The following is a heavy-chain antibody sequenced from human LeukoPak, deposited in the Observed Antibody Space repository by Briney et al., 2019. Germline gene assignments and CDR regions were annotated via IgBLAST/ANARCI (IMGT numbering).Heavy chain of an antibody. CDR2: ITWNGDRR. CDR1: GFTFDDYA. V-gene: IGHV3-9*03. Sequence: SLRLSCAASGFTFDDYAMHWVRQAPGKGLEWVSGITWNGDRRTYTDSVKGRFTISRDNAKSSLYLQMDSLGAEDMAFYYCAREAEPTVYIAASGPANAFDFWGQGTTVTVSS. CDR3: AREAEPTVYIAASGPANAFDF. J-gene: IGHJ3*01. D-gene: IGHD6-13*01.